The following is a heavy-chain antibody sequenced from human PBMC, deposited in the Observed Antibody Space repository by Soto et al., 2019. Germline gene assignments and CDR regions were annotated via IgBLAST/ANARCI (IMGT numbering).Heavy chain of an antibody. CDR1: GDSVSSNSAA. CDR2: TYYRSKWYN. CDR3: ERSLYSSSWYGFAP. Sequence: SQTLSLTCAISGDSVSSNSAAWNWIRQSPSRGLEWLGRTYYRSKWYNDYAVSVKSRITINPDTSKNQFSLQLNSVTPEDTDECSCERSLYSSSWYGFAPGGQETLVTVSS. V-gene: IGHV6-1*01. J-gene: IGHJ5*02. D-gene: IGHD6-13*01.